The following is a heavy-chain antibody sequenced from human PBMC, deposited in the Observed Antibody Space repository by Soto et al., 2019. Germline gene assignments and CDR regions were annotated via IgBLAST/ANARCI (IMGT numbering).Heavy chain of an antibody. D-gene: IGHD6-19*01. CDR2: MNPNSGNT. J-gene: IGHJ4*02. CDR3: ARAEQQWLVHLHY. V-gene: IGHV1-8*01. CDR1: GYTFTSYD. Sequence: ASVKVSCKASGYTFTSYDINWVRQATGQGLEWMGWMNPNSGNTGYAQKFQGRVTMTRNTSISTAYMELSSLRSEDTAVYYCARAEQQWLVHLHYWGQGTLVTVS.